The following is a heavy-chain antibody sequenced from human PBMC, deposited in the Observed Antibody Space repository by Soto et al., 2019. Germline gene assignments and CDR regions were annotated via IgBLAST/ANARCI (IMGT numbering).Heavy chain of an antibody. CDR3: ARDGSYYDVLTEHYFDV. CDR1: GFTFSSYA. Sequence: QVQLVESGGGVVQPGRSLSLSCAASGFTFSSYAMHWVRQAPGKGLERVAVISDDGTNKDYADSVKGRFTISRDKSKSTLDLQIDSLRPEDTAVYYCARDGSYYDVLTEHYFDVWGQGTLVSVSA. V-gene: IGHV3-30*04. CDR2: ISDDGTNK. J-gene: IGHJ4*02. D-gene: IGHD3-9*01.